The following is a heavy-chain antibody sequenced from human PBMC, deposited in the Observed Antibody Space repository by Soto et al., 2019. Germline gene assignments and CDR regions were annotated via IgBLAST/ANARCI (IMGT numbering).Heavy chain of an antibody. CDR2: ISGSGGST. J-gene: IGHJ6*02. V-gene: IGHV3-23*01. Sequence: GGSLRLSCAASGFTFSSYAMSWVRQAPGKGLEWVSAISGSGGSTYYADSVKGRFTISRDNSKNTLYLQMNSLRAEDTAVYYCAKDWGGDPDDSRQWFMDVWGQGTTVTVSS. CDR3: AKDWGGDPDDSRQWFMDV. D-gene: IGHD3-16*01. CDR1: GFTFSSYA.